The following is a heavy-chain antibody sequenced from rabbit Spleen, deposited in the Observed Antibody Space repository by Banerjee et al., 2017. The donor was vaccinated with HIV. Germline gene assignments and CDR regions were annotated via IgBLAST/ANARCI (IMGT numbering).Heavy chain of an antibody. V-gene: IGHV1S47*01. CDR2: IEPIFGRT. Sequence: QEQLVESGGGLVKPEGSLKLSCKASGFDFSNYGVTWVRQAPGKGLEWIGYIEPIFGRTYYANWVNGRFTISSHNAQNTLYLQLSSLTAADTATYFCVRDQAGDADYGPYYLNLWGPGTLVTVS. CDR3: VRDQAGDADYGPYYLNL. D-gene: IGHD2-1*01. J-gene: IGHJ4*01. CDR1: GFDFSNYG.